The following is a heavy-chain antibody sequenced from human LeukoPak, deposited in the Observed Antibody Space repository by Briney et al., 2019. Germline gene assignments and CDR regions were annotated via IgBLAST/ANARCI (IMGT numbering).Heavy chain of an antibody. J-gene: IGHJ5*02. Sequence: GASVKVSCKASGYTFTSYGISWVRQAPGQGLEWMGWISAYNGNTNYARKLQGRVTMTTDTSTSTAYMELRSLRSDDTAVYYCARDVNSVWFGEARFDPWGQGTLVTVSS. D-gene: IGHD3-10*01. CDR2: ISAYNGNT. CDR3: ARDVNSVWFGEARFDP. CDR1: GYTFTSYG. V-gene: IGHV1-18*04.